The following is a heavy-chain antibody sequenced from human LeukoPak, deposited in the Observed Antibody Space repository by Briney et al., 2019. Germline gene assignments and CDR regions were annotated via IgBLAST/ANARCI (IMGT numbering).Heavy chain of an antibody. V-gene: IGHV1-8*01. CDR1: GYTFTSYA. Sequence: GGSLRVSCKASGYTFTSYAINWVRQATGKGLGWMGWMNPNSGNTGYAQTFQGRVTMTRNTSISTAYMQLSSLRSEDTAVYYCARGGRGDMNGYDPFDYWGQGTLVTVSS. J-gene: IGHJ4*02. CDR3: ARGGRGDMNGYDPFDY. CDR2: MNPNSGNT. D-gene: IGHD5-12*01.